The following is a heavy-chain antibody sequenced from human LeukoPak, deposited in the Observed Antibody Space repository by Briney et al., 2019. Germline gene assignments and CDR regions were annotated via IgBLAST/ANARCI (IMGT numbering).Heavy chain of an antibody. D-gene: IGHD1-20*01. Sequence: GGSLRLSCAASGFTFSSYSMNWVRQAPGEGLEWVSSISSSSSYIYYADSVKGRFTISRDNAKNSLYLQMNSLRAEDTAVYYCARAPYNWNDLPIDYWGQGTLVTVSS. V-gene: IGHV3-21*01. CDR1: GFTFSSYS. CDR2: ISSSSSYI. CDR3: ARAPYNWNDLPIDY. J-gene: IGHJ4*02.